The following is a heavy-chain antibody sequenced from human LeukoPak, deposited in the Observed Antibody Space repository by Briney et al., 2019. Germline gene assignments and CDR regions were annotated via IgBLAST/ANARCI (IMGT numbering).Heavy chain of an antibody. CDR2: VYYTGSI. V-gene: IGHV4-39*01. CDR1: GGSISASSHY. D-gene: IGHD2-21*01. J-gene: IGHJ5*02. Sequence: PSETLSLTCSVSGGSISASSHYWAWVRQPPGKGLEWIGSVYYTGSIRYNTSLKSRVTISVGMSKNDLFLTLNSVTAADTAFYYCARRDYRAWIDPWGQGILVTVSP. CDR3: ARRDYRAWIDP.